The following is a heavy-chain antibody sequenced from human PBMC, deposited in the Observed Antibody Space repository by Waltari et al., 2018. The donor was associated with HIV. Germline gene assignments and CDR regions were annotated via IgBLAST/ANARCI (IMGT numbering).Heavy chain of an antibody. CDR3: ARDGYYYGSGSSGWLDP. CDR2: NNSEGSST. CDR1: GFTFSSSW. V-gene: IGHV3-74*01. D-gene: IGHD3-10*01. J-gene: IGHJ5*02. Sequence: EVQLVESGGGLVQPGGSLRLSCAASGFTFSSSWMHWVRQAPGKGLVGVSRNNSEGSSTSYADSVKGRFTISRDNAKNTLYVQMNSLRAEDTAVYYCARDGYYYGSGSSGWLDPWGQGTLVTVSS.